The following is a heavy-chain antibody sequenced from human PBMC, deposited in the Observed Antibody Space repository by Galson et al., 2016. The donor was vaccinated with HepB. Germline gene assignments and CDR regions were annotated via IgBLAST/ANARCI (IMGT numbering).Heavy chain of an antibody. J-gene: IGHJ4*02. V-gene: IGHV1-18*01. D-gene: IGHD3-10*01. Sequence: SVKVSCKASGYNFLSYGITWVRQAPGQGLEWMAWIRTDDGKTKYTERLQGRGSLTADTSTSTVYLELRSLRPDDTAVYYCARDPFPGAYWGQGTLVTVSS. CDR3: ARDPFPGAY. CDR2: IRTDDGKT. CDR1: GYNFLSYG.